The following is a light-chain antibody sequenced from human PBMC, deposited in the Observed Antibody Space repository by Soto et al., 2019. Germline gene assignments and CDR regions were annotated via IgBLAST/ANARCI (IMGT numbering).Light chain of an antibody. CDR3: TSYASGSSHVV. V-gene: IGLV2-14*01. J-gene: IGLJ2*01. CDR2: DVN. Sequence: QSVLTQPASVSGSPGQSITLSCTGTSSDIGGYDYVSWYQRHPGKAPKLIIYDVNNRPSGVSNRFSGSKSGNTASLTTSALQAEDEADYYCTSYASGSSHVVFGGGTKLTVL. CDR1: SSDIGGYDY.